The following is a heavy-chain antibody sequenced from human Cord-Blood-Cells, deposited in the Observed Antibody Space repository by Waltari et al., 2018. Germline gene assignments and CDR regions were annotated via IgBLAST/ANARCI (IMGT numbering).Heavy chain of an antibody. J-gene: IGHJ3*02. D-gene: IGHD2-2*01. CDR3: ATSRYCSSTSCYAFDI. V-gene: IGHV1-24*01. Sequence: QVQLVQSGAEVKKTGASVKVSCKVSGYTLTALSMHWVRQAPGKGLEWMGGFDPEDGETIYAQKFQGRVTMTEDTSTDTAYMELSSLRSEDTAVYYCATSRYCSSTSCYAFDIWGQGTMVTVSS. CDR2: FDPEDGET. CDR1: GYTLTALS.